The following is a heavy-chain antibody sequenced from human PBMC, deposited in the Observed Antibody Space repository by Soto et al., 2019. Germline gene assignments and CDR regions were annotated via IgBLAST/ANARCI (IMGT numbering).Heavy chain of an antibody. CDR2: INAGNGNT. CDR3: ASTVVPAAQWGNYYYGMDV. D-gene: IGHD2-2*01. V-gene: IGHV1-3*01. CDR1: GYTFTSYA. Sequence: QVQLVQSGAEVKKPGASVKVSCKASGYTFTSYAMHWVRQAPGQRLEWMGWINAGNGNTKYSKKFQGRVTITRDTSASTAYMELSSLRSEDTAVYYCASTVVPAAQWGNYYYGMDVWGQGTTVTVSS. J-gene: IGHJ6*02.